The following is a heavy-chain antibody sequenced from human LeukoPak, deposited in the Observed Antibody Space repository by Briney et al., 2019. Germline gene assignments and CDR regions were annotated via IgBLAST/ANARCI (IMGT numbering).Heavy chain of an antibody. D-gene: IGHD2-15*01. CDR1: GFTFNDYA. Sequence: GRSLRLSCAASGFTFNDYAMSWVGQAAGKGLEWVSAISGSGGSTYYADSVKGRFTISSGNSKNTLYLQMNSLGAEDTAVYYCAKDQEPDIVVVVAATGGKTTGYAFDIWGQGTMVTVSS. V-gene: IGHV3-23*01. J-gene: IGHJ3*02. CDR3: AKDQEPDIVVVVAATGGKTTGYAFDI. CDR2: ISGSGGST.